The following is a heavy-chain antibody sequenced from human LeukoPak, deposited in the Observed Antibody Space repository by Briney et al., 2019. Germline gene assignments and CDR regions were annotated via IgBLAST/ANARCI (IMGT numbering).Heavy chain of an antibody. CDR3: ARRENSASIDY. CDR1: GYAFANFW. CDR2: IYPGDSDT. V-gene: IGHV5-51*01. J-gene: IGHJ4*02. Sequence: GESLKISCKGSGYAFANFWIGWVRQVPGKGLEWMRLIYPGDSDTRYSPSFQGQVTISADKSISTAYLQWSSLKASDTAMYYCARRENSASIDYWGQGTLVTVSS. D-gene: IGHD1-26*01.